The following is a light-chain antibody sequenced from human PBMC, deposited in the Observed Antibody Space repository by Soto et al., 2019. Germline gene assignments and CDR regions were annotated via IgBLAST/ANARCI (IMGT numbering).Light chain of an antibody. CDR2: GGS. CDR1: QSLDSKY. J-gene: IGKJ4*01. Sequence: EIVLTQSPGTLSLSPGERATLSCRASQSLDSKYFAWYQQTLGRAPSLLIYGGSLMATGLPDRFSGSVSETEFTLTISSLEPEDFGVYRCQQYRHYPLTVGRGTKIEIK. CDR3: QQYRHYPLT. V-gene: IGKV3-20*01.